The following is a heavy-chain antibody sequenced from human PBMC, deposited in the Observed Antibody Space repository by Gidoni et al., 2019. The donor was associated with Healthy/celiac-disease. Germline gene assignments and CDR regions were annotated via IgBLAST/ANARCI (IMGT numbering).Heavy chain of an antibody. CDR1: GFTFSNAW. V-gene: IGHV3-15*01. D-gene: IGHD6-6*01. CDR2: IKSKTDGGTT. CDR3: TTDLGSLSIAARRFDY. Sequence: EVQLVESGGGLVKPGGSLRLSCAASGFTFSNAWMSWVRQAPGKGLEWVGRIKSKTDGGTTDYAAPVKGRFTISRDDSKNTLYLQMNSLKTEDTAVYYCTTDLGSLSIAARRFDYWGQGTLVTVSS. J-gene: IGHJ4*02.